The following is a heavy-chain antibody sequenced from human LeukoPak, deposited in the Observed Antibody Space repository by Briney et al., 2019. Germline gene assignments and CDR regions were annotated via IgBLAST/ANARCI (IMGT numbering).Heavy chain of an antibody. D-gene: IGHD6-13*01. V-gene: IGHV4-38-2*02. CDR2: IYHSGST. J-gene: IGHJ4*02. CDR3: ARGSSSSHHPALS. Sequence: SETLSLTCIVSGYSISSGCYWGWIRQPPGKGLEWIGSIYHSGSTHYNPSLESRVTISVDTSKNQFSLKLSSVTAADTALYYCARGSSSSHHPALSWGQGTLVTVSS. CDR1: GYSISSGCY.